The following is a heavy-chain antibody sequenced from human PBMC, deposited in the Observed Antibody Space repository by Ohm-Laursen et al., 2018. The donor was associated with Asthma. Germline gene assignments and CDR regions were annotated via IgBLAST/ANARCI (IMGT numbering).Heavy chain of an antibody. CDR3: ARRRYSGSYYWFLDY. J-gene: IGHJ4*02. CDR1: GGSISSGGYY. CDR2: IYYSGST. D-gene: IGHD1-26*01. Sequence: TLSLTCAVSGGSISSGGYYWSWIRQHPGKGLEWIGYIYYSGSTYYNPSLKSRVTISVDTSKNQFSLKLSSVTAADTAVYYCARRRYSGSYYWFLDYWGQGTLVTVSS. V-gene: IGHV4-31*11.